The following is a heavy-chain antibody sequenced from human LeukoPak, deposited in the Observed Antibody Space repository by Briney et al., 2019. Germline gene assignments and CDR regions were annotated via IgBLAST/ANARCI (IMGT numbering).Heavy chain of an antibody. J-gene: IGHJ4*02. V-gene: IGHV4-61*02. CDR1: GGSISSGSYY. D-gene: IGHD2-2*01. CDR2: IYTSGST. CDR3: ARESLVVPAASDY. Sequence: PSETLSLTCTVSGGSISSGSYYWSWIRQPAGKGLEWIGRIYTSGSTNYNPSLKSRVTISVDTSKNQFSLKLSSVTAADTAVYYCARESLVVPAASDYWGQGTLVTVSS.